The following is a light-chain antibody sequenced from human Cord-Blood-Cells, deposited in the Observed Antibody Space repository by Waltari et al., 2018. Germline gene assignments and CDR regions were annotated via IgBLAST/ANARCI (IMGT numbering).Light chain of an antibody. J-gene: IGLJ2*01. CDR2: YKSDSDK. CDR3: MIWHSSASV. CDR1: SGINVGTYR. Sequence: QAVLTQPSSLSASPGASASLTCTLRSGINVGTYRIYWYQQKPGSPPQYLLRYKSDSDKQQGSGVPRRFSGSKGASANAGILLISGLQSEDEADYYCMIWHSSASVFGGGTKLTVL. V-gene: IGLV5-45*02.